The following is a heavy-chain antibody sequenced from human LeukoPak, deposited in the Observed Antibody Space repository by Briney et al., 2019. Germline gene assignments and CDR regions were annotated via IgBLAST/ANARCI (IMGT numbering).Heavy chain of an antibody. Sequence: GGPLRLSCAASGFSFRTYEMNWVRQAPGKGLEWISHISSSGNTIYYGDSVKGRFTISRDNAKNSLYLQMNSLTDEDTAVYYCARDPSYYYGSGNYRHYYGMDVWGQGTTVTVSS. CDR1: GFSFRTYE. CDR3: ARDPSYYYGSGNYRHYYGMDV. CDR2: ISSSGNTI. V-gene: IGHV3-48*03. J-gene: IGHJ6*02. D-gene: IGHD3-10*01.